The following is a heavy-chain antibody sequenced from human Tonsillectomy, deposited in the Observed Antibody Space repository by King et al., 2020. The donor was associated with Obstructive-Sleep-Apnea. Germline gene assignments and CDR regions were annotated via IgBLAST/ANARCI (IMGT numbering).Heavy chain of an antibody. CDR3: ARDLGRAAVGTNWFDP. CDR1: EFPLSSYW. D-gene: IGHD6-13*01. J-gene: IGHJ5*02. Sequence: VQLVESGGGLVQPGGSLRLSCVASEFPLSSYWMSWVRQAPGKGLEWVANIKEDGRDKNYVDSVRGRFTISRDNAKNSLYLQRNSLIAEDTAVYYCARDLGRAAVGTNWFDPWGQGTLVTVSS. V-gene: IGHV3-7*03. CDR2: IKEDGRDK.